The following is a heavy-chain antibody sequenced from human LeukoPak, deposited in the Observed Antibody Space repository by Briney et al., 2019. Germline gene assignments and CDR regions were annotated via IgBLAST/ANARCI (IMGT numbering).Heavy chain of an antibody. CDR1: GGSISSSSYY. CDR2: IYYSGST. D-gene: IGHD6-19*01. V-gene: IGHV4-39*07. CDR3: ARGRQWLAEIDY. Sequence: SETLSLTCTVSGGSISSSSYYWGWIRQPPGKGLEWIGSIYYSGSTYYNPSLKSRVTISVDTSKNQFSLKLSSVTAADTAVYYCARGRQWLAEIDYWGQGTLVTVSS. J-gene: IGHJ4*02.